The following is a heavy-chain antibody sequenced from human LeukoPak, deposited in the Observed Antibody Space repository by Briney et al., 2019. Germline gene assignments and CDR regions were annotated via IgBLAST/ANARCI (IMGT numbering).Heavy chain of an antibody. CDR3: AREGQMYSSSWQGYNWFDP. D-gene: IGHD6-13*01. CDR2: INHSGST. J-gene: IGHJ5*02. CDR1: GGSFSGYY. Sequence: SETLSLTCAVYGGSFSGYYWSWIRQPPGKGLEWIGEINHSGSTNYNPSLKSRVTISVDTSKNQFSLKLSSVAAADTAVYYCAREGQMYSSSWQGYNWFDPWGQGTLVTVSS. V-gene: IGHV4-34*01.